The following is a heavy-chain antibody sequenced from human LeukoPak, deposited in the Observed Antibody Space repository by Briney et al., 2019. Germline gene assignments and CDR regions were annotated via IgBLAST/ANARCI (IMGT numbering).Heavy chain of an antibody. D-gene: IGHD6-13*01. CDR3: ARASQQLVPGDWFDP. CDR2: IYYSGST. V-gene: IGHV4-39*07. Sequence: SETLSLTCTVSGDSISSSSSYWGWIRQPPGEGLEWIGSIYYSGSTYYNPSLKSRVTMSVDTSKNQFSLKLSSVTAADTAVYYCARASQQLVPGDWFDPWGQGTLVTVSS. CDR1: GDSISSSSSY. J-gene: IGHJ5*02.